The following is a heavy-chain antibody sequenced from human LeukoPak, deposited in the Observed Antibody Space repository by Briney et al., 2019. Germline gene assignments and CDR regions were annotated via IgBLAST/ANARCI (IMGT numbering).Heavy chain of an antibody. D-gene: IGHD3-3*01. CDR3: ARPSKTYYDFWSGYFDY. J-gene: IGHJ4*02. CDR1: GFTFRSYA. Sequence: GRSLRLSCAASGFTFRSYAMHWVRQAPGKGLEWVAVISFDGSNKYYADSVKGRFTISRDNSKNTLYLQMNRLRAEDTAVYYCARPSKTYYDFWSGYFDYWGQGTLVTVSS. V-gene: IGHV3-30*01. CDR2: ISFDGSNK.